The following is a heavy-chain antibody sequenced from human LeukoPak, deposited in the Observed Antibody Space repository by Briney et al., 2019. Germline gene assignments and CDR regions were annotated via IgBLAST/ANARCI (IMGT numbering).Heavy chain of an antibody. Sequence: GGSLRLSCAVSGFTFNSYTIHWVRQAPGKGLEWVAVISYDGSNKYYADSVKGRFTISRDNSKNTLYLQMDSLRAEDTAVYYCAKGYDILTGSLDAFDIWGQGTMVTVSS. D-gene: IGHD3-9*01. J-gene: IGHJ3*02. CDR1: GFTFNSYT. V-gene: IGHV3-30*04. CDR2: ISYDGSNK. CDR3: AKGYDILTGSLDAFDI.